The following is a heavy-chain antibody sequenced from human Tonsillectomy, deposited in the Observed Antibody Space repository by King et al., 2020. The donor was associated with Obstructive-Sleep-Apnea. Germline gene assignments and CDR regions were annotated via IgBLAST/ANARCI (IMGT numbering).Heavy chain of an antibody. V-gene: IGHV4-59*08. Sequence: VQLQESGPGLVKPSETLSLTCTVSGGSINSDYWSWIRQSPGRELEWIGYIFYSGSTSYNPSLKNRVNMSVDRSKNQFSLKLSSVTAADTAVYYCARHTGGGAHFGSGSYSFLSWGQGILVNVSS. CDR2: IFYSGST. D-gene: IGHD3-10*01. CDR3: ARHTGGGAHFGSGSYSFLS. J-gene: IGHJ5*02. CDR1: GGSINSDY.